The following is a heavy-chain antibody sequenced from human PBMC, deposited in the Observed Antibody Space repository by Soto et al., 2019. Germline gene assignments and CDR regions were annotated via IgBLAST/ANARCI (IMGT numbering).Heavy chain of an antibody. CDR2: IIPIFGTA. CDR1: GGTFSSYA. Sequence: SVKVSCKASGGTFSSYAITWVRQAPGQGLEWMGGIIPIFGTANYAQKFQARVTITADESTSTAYMELSSLRSEDTAVYYCARDRGPSSGYYPYWFDPWGQGTLVTVLL. D-gene: IGHD3-22*01. J-gene: IGHJ5*02. V-gene: IGHV1-69*13. CDR3: ARDRGPSSGYYPYWFDP.